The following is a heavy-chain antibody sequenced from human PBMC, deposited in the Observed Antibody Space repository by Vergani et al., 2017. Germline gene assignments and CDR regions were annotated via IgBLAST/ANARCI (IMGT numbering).Heavy chain of an antibody. D-gene: IGHD5-18*01. Sequence: EVQLLESGGGLVQPGGSLRLSCAASGFTFSSYAMSWVRQAPGKGLEWVSAISGSGGSTYYADSVKGRFTISRDNSKNTLYLQMNSLRAADTAVYYCAKDLGRGIQRWGGDYWGQGTLVTVSS. CDR3: AKDLGRGIQRWGGDY. CDR1: GFTFSSYA. V-gene: IGHV3-23*01. J-gene: IGHJ4*02. CDR2: ISGSGGST.